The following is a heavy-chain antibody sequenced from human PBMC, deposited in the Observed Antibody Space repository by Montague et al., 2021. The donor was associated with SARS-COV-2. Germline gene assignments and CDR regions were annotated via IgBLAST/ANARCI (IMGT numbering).Heavy chain of an antibody. V-gene: IGHV3-9*01. Sequence: SLRLSCAASGFTFGDYAMHWVRQAPGKGLEWVSGISWNSGSIGYADSVKSRFTISRDNAKNSLYLQMNSLRAEDTALYYCAKDSYYDFWSGYSPGENWFDPWGQGTLVTVSS. CDR3: AKDSYYDFWSGYSPGENWFDP. J-gene: IGHJ5*02. CDR1: GFTFGDYA. CDR2: ISWNSGSI. D-gene: IGHD3-3*01.